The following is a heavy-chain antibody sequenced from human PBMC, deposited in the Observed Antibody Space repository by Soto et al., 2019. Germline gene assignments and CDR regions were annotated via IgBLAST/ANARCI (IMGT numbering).Heavy chain of an antibody. V-gene: IGHV4-31*03. CDR1: GGSISNGYYY. CDR2: IYHSGRT. D-gene: IGHD2-15*01. Sequence: SATLSLTCTVSGGSISNGYYYWSWVRQDPGKGLEWIGHIYHSGRTYYNPSLMSRVTISVDTSKNQFSLNLSSVTAADTAVYYCARWVEVSLDYFDSWGQGTPVTVSS. CDR3: ARWVEVSLDYFDS. J-gene: IGHJ4*02.